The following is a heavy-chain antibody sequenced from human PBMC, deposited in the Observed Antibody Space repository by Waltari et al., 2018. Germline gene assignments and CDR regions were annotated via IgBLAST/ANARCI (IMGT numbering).Heavy chain of an antibody. V-gene: IGHV4-39*01. CDR2: IYYSGST. CDR1: GGSISSSSYY. J-gene: IGHJ4*02. D-gene: IGHD7-27*01. CDR3: ARHGALGIYYFDY. Sequence: QLQLQESGPGLVKPSETLSLTCTVSGGSISSSSYYWGWLRQPPGKGLEWIGSIYYSGSTYYNPSLKSRVTISVDTSKNQFSLKLSSVTAADTAVYYCARHGALGIYYFDYWGQGTLVTVSS.